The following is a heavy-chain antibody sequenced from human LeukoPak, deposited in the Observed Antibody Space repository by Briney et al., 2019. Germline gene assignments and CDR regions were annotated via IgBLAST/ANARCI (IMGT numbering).Heavy chain of an antibody. CDR2: LDPEDAET. J-gene: IGHJ5*02. Sequence: GSVKVSCKVSGYTLTELSLHWVRQAPGKGLEWVGGLDPEDAETIYAQKLRGRVTMTEDTSTNTAYMELSSLRSEDTAVYYCATINYDSSGYYWFDPWGQGTLVTVSS. V-gene: IGHV1-24*01. CDR1: GYTLTELS. CDR3: ATINYDSSGYYWFDP. D-gene: IGHD3-22*01.